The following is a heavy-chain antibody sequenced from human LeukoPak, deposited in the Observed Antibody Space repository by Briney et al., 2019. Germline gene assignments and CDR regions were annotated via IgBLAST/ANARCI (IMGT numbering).Heavy chain of an antibody. CDR1: GYSISSGYY. D-gene: IGHD3-3*01. Sequence: SETLSLTCTVSGYSISSGYYWGWIRQPPGKGLEWIGSIYHSGSTYYNPSLKSRVTISVDTSKSQFSLKLSSVTAADTAVYYCARGFLRYYYMDVWGKGTTVTVSS. V-gene: IGHV4-38-2*02. CDR3: ARGFLRYYYMDV. CDR2: IYHSGST. J-gene: IGHJ6*03.